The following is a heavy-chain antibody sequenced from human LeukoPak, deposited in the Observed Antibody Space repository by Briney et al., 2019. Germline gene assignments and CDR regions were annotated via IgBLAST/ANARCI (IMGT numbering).Heavy chain of an antibody. CDR3: AREVRKVVVAANWFDP. CDR1: GFTFSAFS. D-gene: IGHD2-15*01. Sequence: GGSLRLSCAASGFTFSAFSMNWVRQAPGKGLEWVANIKQDGSEKYYVDSVKGRFTISRDNAKNSLYLQMNSLRAEDTAVYYCAREVRKVVVAANWFDPWGQGTLVTVSS. V-gene: IGHV3-7*01. J-gene: IGHJ5*02. CDR2: IKQDGSEK.